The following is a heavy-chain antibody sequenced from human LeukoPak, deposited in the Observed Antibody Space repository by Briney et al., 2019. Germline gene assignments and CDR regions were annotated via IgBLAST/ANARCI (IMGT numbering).Heavy chain of an antibody. V-gene: IGHV4-34*01. Sequence: PSETLSLTCAVYGGSFSGYYWSWIRLPPGKGLEWIGEINHSGSTNYNPSLKSRVTISVDTSKNQFSLKLSSVTAADTAVYYCARGGGSWYIDYWGQGTLVTVSS. CDR2: INHSGST. CDR1: GGSFSGYY. CDR3: ARGGGSWYIDY. J-gene: IGHJ4*02. D-gene: IGHD2-15*01.